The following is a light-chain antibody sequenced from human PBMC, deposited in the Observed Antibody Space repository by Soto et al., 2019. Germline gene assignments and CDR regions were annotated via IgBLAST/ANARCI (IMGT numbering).Light chain of an antibody. V-gene: IGKV2-28*01. Sequence: DIVMTQSPLSLPVTPGEPASISCRSSQSLLHSNGYKYLNWYLQKPGQSPLLLIYLTSTRASGVPCRFSGSVSGTDFTLKISKVEADDVGVYYCMQALQSPFTFGPGTKVYIK. CDR3: MQALQSPFT. CDR1: QSLLHSNGYKY. CDR2: LTS. J-gene: IGKJ3*01.